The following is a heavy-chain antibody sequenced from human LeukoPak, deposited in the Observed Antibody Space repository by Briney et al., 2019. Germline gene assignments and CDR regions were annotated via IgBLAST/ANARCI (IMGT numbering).Heavy chain of an antibody. J-gene: IGHJ4*02. Sequence: SETLSLTCTVSGGSISSYYWSWIRQPPGKGLEWIGYIYYSGSTNYNPSLKSRVTISVDTSKNRFSLKLSSVTAADTAVYYCARALWRGYSYGWVDYWGQGTLVTVSS. CDR3: ARALWRGYSYGWVDY. V-gene: IGHV4-59*01. CDR2: IYYSGST. CDR1: GGSISSYY. D-gene: IGHD5-18*01.